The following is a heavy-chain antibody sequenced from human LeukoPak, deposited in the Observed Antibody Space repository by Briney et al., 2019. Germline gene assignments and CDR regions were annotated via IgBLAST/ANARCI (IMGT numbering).Heavy chain of an antibody. CDR2: IIPIFGTA. CDR3: ASSEYSSGWYPGY. V-gene: IGHV1-69*13. Sequence: AASVKVSCKASGGTFSSYAISWVRQAPGQGLEWIGGIIPIFGTANYAQKFQGRVTITADESTSTAYMELSSLRSEDTAVYYCASSEYSSGWYPGYWGQGTLVTVSS. J-gene: IGHJ4*02. D-gene: IGHD6-19*01. CDR1: GGTFSSYA.